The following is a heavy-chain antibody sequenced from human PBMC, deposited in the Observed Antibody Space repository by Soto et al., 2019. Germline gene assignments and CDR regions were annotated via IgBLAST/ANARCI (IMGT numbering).Heavy chain of an antibody. J-gene: IGHJ4*02. CDR1: GGSISPYY. CDR3: ARSGNSGYSPHDY. CDR2: IYTSGRT. Sequence: QVLLQESGPELVKPSETLSLTCTVSGGSISPYYWSWIRQPAGKGLEWIGRIYTSGRTNYNPSLKSRLTMAVDTYKNQFSLRLRSVTAADTAMYYCARSGNSGYSPHDYWGQGTLVTVSS. V-gene: IGHV4-4*07. D-gene: IGHD5-12*01.